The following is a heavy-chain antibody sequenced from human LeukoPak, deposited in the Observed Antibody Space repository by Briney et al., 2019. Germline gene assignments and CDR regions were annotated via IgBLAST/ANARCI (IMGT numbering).Heavy chain of an antibody. J-gene: IGHJ5*02. CDR1: GYTFTSYG. Sequence: ASVKVSCKASGYTFTSYGISWVRQAPGQGLEWMGIINPSGGSTSYAQKFQGRVTMTRDTSTSTVYMELSSLRSEDTAVYYCARDSHDYYGSGSYSRGLWFDPWGQGTLVTVSS. CDR2: INPSGGST. D-gene: IGHD3-10*01. CDR3: ARDSHDYYGSGSYSRGLWFDP. V-gene: IGHV1-46*01.